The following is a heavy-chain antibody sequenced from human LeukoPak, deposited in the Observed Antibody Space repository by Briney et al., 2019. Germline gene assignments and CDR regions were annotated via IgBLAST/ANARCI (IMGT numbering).Heavy chain of an antibody. J-gene: IGHJ4*02. Sequence: TSETLSLTCAVYGGSFSGYYWSWIRQPPGKGLEWIGEINHSGSTNYNPSLKSRVTISVDTTKNQFSLKLSSVTAADTAVYYCARRMQYYYGSGPSYYFDYWGQGTLVTVSS. CDR1: GGSFSGYY. CDR3: ARRMQYYYGSGPSYYFDY. D-gene: IGHD3-10*01. V-gene: IGHV4-34*01. CDR2: INHSGST.